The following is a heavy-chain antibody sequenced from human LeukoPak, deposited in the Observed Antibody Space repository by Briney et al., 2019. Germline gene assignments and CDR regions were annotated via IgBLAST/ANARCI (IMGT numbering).Heavy chain of an antibody. D-gene: IGHD6-19*01. CDR2: IYTSGST. V-gene: IGHV4-4*07. CDR1: GGSISSYY. CDR3: AGSGIAVAGWVLYFDY. Sequence: PSGTLSLTCTVSGGSISSYYWSWIRQPAGKGLEWIGRIYTSGSTNYNPSLKSRVTMSVDTSKNQFSLKLSSVTAADTAVYYCAGSGIAVAGWVLYFDYWGQGTLVTVSS. J-gene: IGHJ4*02.